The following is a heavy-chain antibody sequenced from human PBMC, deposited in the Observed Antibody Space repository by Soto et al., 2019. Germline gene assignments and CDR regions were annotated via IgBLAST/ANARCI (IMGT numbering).Heavy chain of an antibody. D-gene: IGHD3-22*01. CDR1: GFTFSSYA. V-gene: IGHV3-30-3*01. CDR3: ARGGWGSSGYYTPLEYYYYYGMDV. Sequence: GGSLRLSCAASGFTFSSYAMHWVRQAPGMGLEWVAVISYDGSNKYYADSVKGRFTISRDNSKNTLYLQMNSLRAEDTAVYYCARGGWGSSGYYTPLEYYYYYGMDVWGQGTTVTVSS. CDR2: ISYDGSNK. J-gene: IGHJ6*02.